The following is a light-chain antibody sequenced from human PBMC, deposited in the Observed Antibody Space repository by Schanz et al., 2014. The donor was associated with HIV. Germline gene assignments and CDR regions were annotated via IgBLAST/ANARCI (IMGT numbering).Light chain of an antibody. CDR3: QQRSNWTLT. CDR1: QSVSSY. J-gene: IGKJ4*01. V-gene: IGKV3-11*01. CDR2: GAS. Sequence: EIVLTQSPATLSLSPGERATLSCRASQSVSSYLAWYQQKPGQAPRLLIYGASSRATGIPDRFSGSGSGTDFTLTSSRLEAEDCAGYYCQQRSNWTLTFGGGTKVESK.